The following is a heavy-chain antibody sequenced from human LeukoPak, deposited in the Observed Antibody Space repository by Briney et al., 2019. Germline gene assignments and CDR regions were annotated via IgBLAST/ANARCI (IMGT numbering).Heavy chain of an antibody. D-gene: IGHD3-16*01. V-gene: IGHV3-23*01. CDR3: AKRGGMYPAYYFDY. Sequence: PGGSLRLSCAASGFTFSSYAMSWVRQAPGKGLEWVSAISGSGGSTYYADSVKGRFTISRDNSKNTLFLQMNSLRAEDTAVYYCAKRGGMYPAYYFDYWGQGTLVTVSS. CDR2: ISGSGGST. CDR1: GFTFSSYA. J-gene: IGHJ4*02.